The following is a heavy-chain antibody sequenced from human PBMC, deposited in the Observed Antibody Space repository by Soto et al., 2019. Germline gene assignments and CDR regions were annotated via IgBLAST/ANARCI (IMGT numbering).Heavy chain of an antibody. J-gene: IGHJ5*02. CDR1: CYCFSDYG. D-gene: IGHD2-2*01. CDR2: ISLYSDGT. V-gene: IGHV1-18*01. CDR3: ARVVPGAEAWFGP. Sequence: ASVKVSCKTACYCFSDYGITWVRQAPGQPLEWLGWISLYSDGTNYAQKFQGRVSMTTDTSTTTAYMELRSLRSDDTAVYYCARVVPGAEAWFGPWGQGTLVTVSS.